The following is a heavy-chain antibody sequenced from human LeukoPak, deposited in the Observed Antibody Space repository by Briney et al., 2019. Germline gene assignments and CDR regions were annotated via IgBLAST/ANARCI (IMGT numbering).Heavy chain of an antibody. J-gene: IGHJ4*02. CDR1: GGSFSGYY. CDR2: INHSGST. D-gene: IGHD3-22*01. V-gene: IGHV4-34*01. CDR3: ARGKDYYDSSGYYYVSGTTPIDY. Sequence: PSETLSLTCAVYGGSFSGYYWSWIRQPPGKGLEWIGEINHSGSTNYNPSLKSRVTISVDTSKNQFPLKLSSVTAADTAVYYCARGKDYYDSSGYYYVSGTTPIDYWGQGTLVTVSS.